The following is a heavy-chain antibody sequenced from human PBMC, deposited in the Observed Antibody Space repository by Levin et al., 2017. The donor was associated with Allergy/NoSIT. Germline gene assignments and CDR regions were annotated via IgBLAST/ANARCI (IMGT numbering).Heavy chain of an antibody. J-gene: IGHJ4*02. CDR3: ARHKGGRTITPVRGLIDN. D-gene: IGHD3-10*01. CDR2: RHYSGIT. CDR1: GGSISSSSHY. V-gene: IGHV4-39*01. Sequence: SQTLSLTCTVAGGSISSSSHYWGWIRQPPGKGLEWIGSRHYSGITFYNPSLKSRLTISVETSKKKFSLNLTSVTAADTAVYYCARHKGGRTITPVRGLIDNWGQGILVTVSS.